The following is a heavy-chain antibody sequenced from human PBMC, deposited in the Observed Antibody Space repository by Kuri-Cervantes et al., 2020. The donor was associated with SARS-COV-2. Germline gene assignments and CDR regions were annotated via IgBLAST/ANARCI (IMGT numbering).Heavy chain of an antibody. V-gene: IGHV3-30-3*01. CDR2: ISYDGSNK. D-gene: IGHD2-2*02. CDR3: ARDSHCSSTSCYTDGMDV. Sequence: GSSLRPSCAAPGFTFSSYAMHWVRQAPGKGLEWVAVISYDGSNKYYAESVKGRFTISRDNSKNTLYLQMNSLRAEDTAVYYCARDSHCSSTSCYTDGMDVWGQGTTVTVSS. J-gene: IGHJ6*02. CDR1: GFTFSSYA.